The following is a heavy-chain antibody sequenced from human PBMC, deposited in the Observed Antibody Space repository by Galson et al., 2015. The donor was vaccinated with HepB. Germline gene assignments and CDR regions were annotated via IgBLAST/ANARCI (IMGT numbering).Heavy chain of an antibody. CDR3: ASTPRREWLPRYMDV. D-gene: IGHD3-3*01. V-gene: IGHV5-10-1*01. J-gene: IGHJ6*03. Sequence: QSGAEVKAPGESLRISCKGSGYSFTTSWINWVRQVPGKGLEWMGRIDPSDSYINYSPSFQGHVTISADTTISTAYLQWSGLKASDTAMYYCASTPRREWLPRYMDVWGKGTTVTVSS. CDR2: IDPSDSYI. CDR1: GYSFTTSW.